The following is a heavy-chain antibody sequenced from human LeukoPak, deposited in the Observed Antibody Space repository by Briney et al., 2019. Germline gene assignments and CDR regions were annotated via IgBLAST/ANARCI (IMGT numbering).Heavy chain of an antibody. V-gene: IGHV3-30*02. D-gene: IGHD1-26*01. CDR1: GFTFSSYG. Sequence: GGSLRLSCAASGFTFSSYGMHWVRQAPGKGLEWVAFIRYDGSNKYYADSVKGRFTISRDNSKNTLYLQMNSLRAEDTAMYYRAKDALLFNAVPTLSDWGQGTLVTVSS. CDR2: IRYDGSNK. J-gene: IGHJ4*02. CDR3: AKDALLFNAVPTLSD.